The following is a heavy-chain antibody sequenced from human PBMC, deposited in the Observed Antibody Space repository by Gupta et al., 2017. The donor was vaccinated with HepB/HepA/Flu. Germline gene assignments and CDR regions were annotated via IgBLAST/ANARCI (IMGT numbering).Heavy chain of an antibody. CDR2: IRSESEGWYSETT. Sequence: EVQLLESGGGLVQPGGSQRLSCAASGFTFSDYSMAWVRQAPGKGLEWVSVIRSESEGWYSETTYYADSVKGRFTISRDNSKNTLFLQMNSLRAEDTAVYYCAKRGGGPGYSFDFWGQGILVAVSS. CDR1: GFTFSDYS. V-gene: IGHV3/OR16-8*01. CDR3: AKRGGGPGYSFDF. J-gene: IGHJ4*02. D-gene: IGHD2-15*01.